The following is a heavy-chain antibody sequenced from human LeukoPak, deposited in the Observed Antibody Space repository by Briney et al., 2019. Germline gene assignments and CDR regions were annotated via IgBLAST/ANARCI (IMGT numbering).Heavy chain of an antibody. D-gene: IGHD3-10*01. CDR2: INHSGST. J-gene: IGHJ4*02. V-gene: IGHV4-34*01. CDR3: ARGDRNGSPPFDY. CDR1: GGSFSGYY. Sequence: SETLSLTCAVYGGSFSGYYWSWIRRPPGNGLEWIGEINHSGSTNYNPSLKSRVTISVDTSKNQFSLKLSSVTAADTAVYYCARGDRNGSPPFDYWGQGTLVTVSS.